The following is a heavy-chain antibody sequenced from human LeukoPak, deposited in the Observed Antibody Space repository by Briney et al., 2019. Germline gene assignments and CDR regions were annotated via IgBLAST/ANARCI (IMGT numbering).Heavy chain of an antibody. CDR2: ISGSGGST. J-gene: IGHJ4*02. V-gene: IGHV3-23*01. CDR3: AKDLPPYYGSGSYFDY. Sequence: GGSLRLSCAASGFTFSSYAMSWVRQAPGKGLEWVSAISGSGGSTYYADSVKGRFTISRDNSKNTLYVQMNSLKAEDTAVYYCAKDLPPYYGSGSYFDYWGQGTLVTVSS. CDR1: GFTFSSYA. D-gene: IGHD3-10*01.